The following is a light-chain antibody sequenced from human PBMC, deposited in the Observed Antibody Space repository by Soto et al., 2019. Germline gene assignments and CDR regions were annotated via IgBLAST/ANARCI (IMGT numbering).Light chain of an antibody. CDR1: SSNIGSNT. CDR2: SNN. J-gene: IGLJ3*02. CDR3: AAWDDSLNGL. Sequence: QSVLTQPPSASGTPGQRVTISCSGTSSNIGSNTVNWYQQLPGTAPKLLIDSNNKRPSGVPDRFSGSKSGTSASLAISGLQSEDEADYYCAAWDDSLNGLFGGGTQLTVL. V-gene: IGLV1-44*01.